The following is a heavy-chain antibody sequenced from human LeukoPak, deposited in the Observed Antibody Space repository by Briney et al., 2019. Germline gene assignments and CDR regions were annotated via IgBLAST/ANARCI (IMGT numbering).Heavy chain of an antibody. Sequence: ASVKVSCKASGYTFTGYYMHWVLQAPGQGLEWMGWINPNSGGTNYAQKFQGRVTMTRDTSISTAYMELSRLRSDDTAVYYCARAPAAGSGAFDIWGQGTMVTVSS. CDR3: ARAPAAGSGAFDI. CDR1: GYTFTGYY. V-gene: IGHV1-2*02. D-gene: IGHD6-13*01. CDR2: INPNSGGT. J-gene: IGHJ3*02.